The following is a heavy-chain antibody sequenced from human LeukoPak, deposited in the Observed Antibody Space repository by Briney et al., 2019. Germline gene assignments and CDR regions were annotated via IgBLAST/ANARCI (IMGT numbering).Heavy chain of an antibody. V-gene: IGHV4-30-4*07. CDR2: MFYTGNT. Sequence: SETLSLTCTVSGGSISSGSYSWSWIRQPPGKGLEWIGYMFYTGNTYYNPSLKSRVTISVDTSKNQFSLKVSSVTAADTAVYYCARGAGSTTSNDAFDIWGQGTMVTVSS. CDR3: ARGAGSTTSNDAFDI. D-gene: IGHD1-1*01. J-gene: IGHJ3*02. CDR1: GGSISSGSYS.